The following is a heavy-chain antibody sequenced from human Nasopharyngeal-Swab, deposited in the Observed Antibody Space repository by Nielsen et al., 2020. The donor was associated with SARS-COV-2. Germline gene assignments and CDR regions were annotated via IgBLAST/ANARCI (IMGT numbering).Heavy chain of an antibody. J-gene: IGHJ5*02. D-gene: IGHD5-24*01. CDR3: ASPVEMSTT. CDR2: IIPILGIP. V-gene: IGHV1-69*04. CDR1: GITHNSYA. Sequence: SVKVSCKASGITHNSYAVSWLRLAPGQGLEWMGRIIPILGIPNYAQKFQGRLTITADTSTTTAYMELSSLRSEDTAVYYCASPVEMSTTWGQGTLVTVSS.